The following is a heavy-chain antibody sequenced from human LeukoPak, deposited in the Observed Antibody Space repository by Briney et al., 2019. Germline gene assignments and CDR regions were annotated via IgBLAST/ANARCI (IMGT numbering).Heavy chain of an antibody. CDR1: GFTFETYN. J-gene: IGHJ4*02. CDR3: SREEASTTGTADYDY. V-gene: IGHV3-21*01. CDR2: IRSYSSYM. Sequence: GGSLRLSCAASGFTFETYNINWGRQAPGKGLEWVASIRSYSSYMHYGDPVKGRFTISRDDATKSVYLQMNSLGAGATAVYYCSREEASTTGTADYDYWGQGTLVTVSS. D-gene: IGHD1-1*01.